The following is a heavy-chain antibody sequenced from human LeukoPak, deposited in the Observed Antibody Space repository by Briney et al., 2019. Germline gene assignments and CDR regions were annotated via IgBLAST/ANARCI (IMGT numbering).Heavy chain of an antibody. D-gene: IGHD6-19*01. V-gene: IGHV4-59*01. Sequence: SETLSLTCSVSGGSISSYYWSWIRQPPGKGLEWIGYIYYSGSTNYNPSLKSRVTISVDTSKNQFSLKLSSVTAADTAVYYCASRQQWLLWGDFWGQGTLVTVSS. CDR1: GGSISSYY. CDR3: ASRQQWLLWGDF. CDR2: IYYSGST. J-gene: IGHJ4*02.